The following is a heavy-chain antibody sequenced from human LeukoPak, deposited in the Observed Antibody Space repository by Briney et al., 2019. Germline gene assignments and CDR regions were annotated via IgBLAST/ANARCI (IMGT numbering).Heavy chain of an antibody. Sequence: PSETLSLTCTVPGGSISSYYWSWIRQPPGKGLEWIGYIYYSATTNYNPSLKSRVTISVDTSKNQFSLKLSSVTAADTAVYYCARGTSSGWYGFDSWGQGTLVTVSS. CDR2: IYYSATT. CDR1: GGSISSYY. J-gene: IGHJ4*02. CDR3: ARGTSSGWYGFDS. D-gene: IGHD6-19*01. V-gene: IGHV4-59*01.